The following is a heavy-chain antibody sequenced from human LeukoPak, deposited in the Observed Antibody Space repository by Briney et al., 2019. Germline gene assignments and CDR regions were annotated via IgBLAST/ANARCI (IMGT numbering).Heavy chain of an antibody. J-gene: IGHJ6*02. CDR3: AKDQFGSGSYSLGGMDV. D-gene: IGHD3-10*01. V-gene: IGHV3-43*02. CDR1: GFTFDDHG. CDR2: ISGDGGTT. Sequence: GGSLRLSCAASGFTFDDHGMHWVRQAPGKGLEWVSPISGDGGTTYYADSAKGRFTISRDNSKNSLYLQMSNLRTEDTALYYCAKDQFGSGSYSLGGMDVWGQGTTVAVSS.